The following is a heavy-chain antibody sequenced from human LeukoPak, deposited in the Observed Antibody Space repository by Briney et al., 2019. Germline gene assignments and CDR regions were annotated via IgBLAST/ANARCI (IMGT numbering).Heavy chain of an antibody. Sequence: ASVKVSCKASGYTFSSYAISWVRQAPGQGLEWMGGIIPIFDTGNYAQKFQGRLTITADESTSTAYMELSRLRSDDTAVYYCARDSGERGSGSYLIAYWGQGTLVTVSS. V-gene: IGHV1-69*13. CDR2: IIPIFDTG. D-gene: IGHD3-10*01. J-gene: IGHJ4*02. CDR3: ARDSGERGSGSYLIAY. CDR1: GYTFSSYA.